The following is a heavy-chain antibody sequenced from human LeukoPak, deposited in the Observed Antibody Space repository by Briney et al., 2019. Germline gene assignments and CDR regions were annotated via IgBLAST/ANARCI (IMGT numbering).Heavy chain of an antibody. V-gene: IGHV3-23*01. CDR1: GLIYRSYP. Sequence: GGPLTLLCGASGLIYRSYPMLCVRQAPGKAVVWVSCGGRGGSTYDADSVKGRFSVSRDNSKSTLYLQMNSLTAEDTDVYYCAKMRGQDDHSYYMDGWGKGTTVTVSS. J-gene: IGHJ6*03. D-gene: IGHD1-1*01. CDR3: AKMRGQDDHSYYMDG. CDR2: GGRGGST.